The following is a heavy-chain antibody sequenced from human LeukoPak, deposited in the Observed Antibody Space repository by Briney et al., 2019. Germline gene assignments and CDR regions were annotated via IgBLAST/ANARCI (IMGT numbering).Heavy chain of an antibody. V-gene: IGHV3-74*01. CDR3: ARDGYCTGGSCPDFDY. CDR1: GFTFSSYW. J-gene: IGHJ4*02. D-gene: IGHD2-15*01. CDR2: INSDGSST. Sequence: GGSLRLSCPTSGFTFSSYWMHWVRQAPGKGLAWVLRINSDGSSTSYADSVKGRFTISRDNAKNTLYLQMNSLRAEDTAVYYCARDGYCTGGSCPDFDYWGQGTLVTVSS.